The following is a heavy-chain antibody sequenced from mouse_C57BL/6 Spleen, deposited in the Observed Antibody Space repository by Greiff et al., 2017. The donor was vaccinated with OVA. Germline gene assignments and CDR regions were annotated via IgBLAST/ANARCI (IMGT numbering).Heavy chain of an antibody. CDR2: IHPNSGST. CDR3: ARYRDGGYFDV. CDR1: GYTFTSYW. D-gene: IGHD3-3*01. Sequence: QVQLQQSGAELVKPGASVKLSCKASGYTFTSYWMHWVKQRPGQGLEWIGMIHPNSGSTNYNEKFKSKATLTVDKSSSTAYMQLSSLTSEDSAVYYCARYRDGGYFDVWGTGTTVTVSS. J-gene: IGHJ1*03. V-gene: IGHV1-64*01.